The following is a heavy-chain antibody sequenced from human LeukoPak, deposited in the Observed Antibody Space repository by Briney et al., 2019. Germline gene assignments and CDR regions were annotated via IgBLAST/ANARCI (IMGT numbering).Heavy chain of an antibody. D-gene: IGHD1-26*01. J-gene: IGHJ5*02. CDR3: ARVGSGSYFWFDP. V-gene: IGHV3-7*01. CDR1: GFTFISYW. Sequence: GGSLRLSCAASGFTFISYWMSWVRQAPGKGLEWVANIKQDGSEKYYVDSVKGRFTISRDNAKNSLYLQMNSLRAEDTAVYYCARVGSGSYFWFDPWGQGTLVTVSS. CDR2: IKQDGSEK.